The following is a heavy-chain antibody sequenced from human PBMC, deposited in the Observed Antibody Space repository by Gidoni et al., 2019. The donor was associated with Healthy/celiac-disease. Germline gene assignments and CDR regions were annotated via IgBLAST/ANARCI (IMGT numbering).Heavy chain of an antibody. D-gene: IGHD6-19*01. CDR1: GFPFSSYG. J-gene: IGHJ6*02. V-gene: IGHV3-30*18. CDR2: ISYDGSNK. Sequence: QVQLVESGGGVVQPGRSLRLSCAASGFPFSSYGMHWVRQAPGKGLGWVAVISYDGSNKYYADSVKGRFTISRDNSKNTLYLQMNSLRAEDTAVYYCANPLVGSGWNYYYYGMDVWGQGTTVTVSS. CDR3: ANPLVGSGWNYYYYGMDV.